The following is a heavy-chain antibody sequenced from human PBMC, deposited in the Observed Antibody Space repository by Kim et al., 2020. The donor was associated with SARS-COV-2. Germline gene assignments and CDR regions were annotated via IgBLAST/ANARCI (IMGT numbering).Heavy chain of an antibody. CDR2: ISAYNGNT. J-gene: IGHJ4*02. Sequence: ASVKVSCKASGYTFTSYGISWVRQAPGQGLEWMGWISAYNGNTKYAQNLQGRVTMTTDTSTSTAYMELRSLRSDDTAVYYCARDNGYSYSPLSIDYWGQGTLVTVSS. CDR3: ARDNGYSYSPLSIDY. D-gene: IGHD5-18*01. CDR1: GYTFTSYG. V-gene: IGHV1-18*01.